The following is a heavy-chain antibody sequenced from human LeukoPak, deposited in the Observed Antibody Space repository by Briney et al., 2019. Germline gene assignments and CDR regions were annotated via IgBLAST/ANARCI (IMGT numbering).Heavy chain of an antibody. Sequence: SETLSLTCVVSGDSISSGTYSWHWLRQPAGKGLEWLGRVYTSGSNNYNPSLKNRVTISLDKAKNQFSLKLTSLTAADTAVYYCARSSLGTFDYWGQGTLVTVSS. CDR2: VYTSGSN. CDR1: GDSISSGTYS. V-gene: IGHV4-61*02. D-gene: IGHD7-27*01. J-gene: IGHJ4*02. CDR3: ARSSLGTFDY.